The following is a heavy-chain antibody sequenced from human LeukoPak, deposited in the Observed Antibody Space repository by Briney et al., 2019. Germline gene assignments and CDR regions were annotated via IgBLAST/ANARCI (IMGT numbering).Heavy chain of an antibody. V-gene: IGHV3-23*01. CDR3: AKDSRILLGSTFDY. CDR1: GFTFSSYA. Sequence: PGGSLRLSCAASGFTFSSYAMSWVRQAPGKGLEWVSAISGSGGSTCYADSVKGRFTISRDNSKNTLYLQMNSLRAEDTSVYYCAKDSRILLGSTFDYWGQGALVTVSS. J-gene: IGHJ4*02. CDR2: ISGSGGST. D-gene: IGHD1-26*01.